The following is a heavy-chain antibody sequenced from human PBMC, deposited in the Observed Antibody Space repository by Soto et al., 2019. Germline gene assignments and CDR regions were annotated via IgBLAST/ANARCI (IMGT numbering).Heavy chain of an antibody. CDR1: GFTFSSYA. D-gene: IGHD2-15*01. Sequence: EVQLLESGGGLLQPGGSLRLSCAASGFTFSSYALNWIRQAPGKGLEWVSGITGDGDTTFYAGSVKGRFTISRDNSRNTVYMQMNSVRAEDTAVYYCAKEMTSGSRLAFASWGQGTLLTVSS. CDR3: AKEMTSGSRLAFAS. J-gene: IGHJ4*02. CDR2: ITGDGDTT. V-gene: IGHV3-23*01.